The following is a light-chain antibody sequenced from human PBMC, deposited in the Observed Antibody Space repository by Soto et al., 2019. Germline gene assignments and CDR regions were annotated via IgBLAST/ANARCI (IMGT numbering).Light chain of an antibody. J-gene: IGKJ1*01. V-gene: IGKV3-15*01. Sequence: EIVMTQSPDTLSVPPGETATLSCRASQSVGSNLAWYQQKPGQAPRLLISDASTRAAGLPARFSGSGSGTEFTLTISSLQSEDFAVYYCQQSNNWPKTFGQGTKV. CDR2: DAS. CDR1: QSVGSN. CDR3: QQSNNWPKT.